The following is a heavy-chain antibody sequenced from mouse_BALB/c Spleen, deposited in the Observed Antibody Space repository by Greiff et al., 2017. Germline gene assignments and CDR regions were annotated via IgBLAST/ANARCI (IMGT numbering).Heavy chain of an antibody. CDR3: TRDAMDY. Sequence: EVQGVESGGGLVQPGGSLKLSCAASGFTFSSYTMSWVRQTPEKRLEWVATISSGGSYTYYPDSVKGRFTISRDNAKNTLYLQMSSLKSEDTAMYYCTRDAMDYWGQGTSVTVSS. V-gene: IGHV5-6-4*01. J-gene: IGHJ4*01. CDR2: ISSGGSYT. CDR1: GFTFSSYT.